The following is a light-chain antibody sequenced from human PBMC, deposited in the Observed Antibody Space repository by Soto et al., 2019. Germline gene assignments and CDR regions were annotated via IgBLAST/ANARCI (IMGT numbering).Light chain of an antibody. CDR1: QFVSSR. J-gene: IGKJ4*02. Sequence: DIVVTQSPATLSASPGERVTLSCRASQFVSSRLAWYQQRPGQVPRLLIYDTSTRAPGISARFSGSESGTEFTRTISSLQSEDVAVYYCQEYIQWPPGMFGAGTTVDIK. CDR2: DTS. V-gene: IGKV3-15*01. CDR3: QEYIQWPPGM.